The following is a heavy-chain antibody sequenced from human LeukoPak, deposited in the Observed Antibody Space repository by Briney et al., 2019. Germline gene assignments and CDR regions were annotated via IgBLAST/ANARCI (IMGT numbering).Heavy chain of an antibody. CDR2: ISGYNGKT. CDR1: GYSFTRHG. V-gene: IGHV1-18*01. D-gene: IGHD2-21*02. CDR3: ARDLGMVVTPGGIDY. J-gene: IGHJ4*02. Sequence: AASVKVSCKASGYSFTRHGISWVRQAPGQGLEWMGWISGYNGKTKYAQKLQGRVTMTTDTSTSTGYMELRSLISDDTAVYYCARDLGMVVTPGGIDYWGQGTLVTVSS.